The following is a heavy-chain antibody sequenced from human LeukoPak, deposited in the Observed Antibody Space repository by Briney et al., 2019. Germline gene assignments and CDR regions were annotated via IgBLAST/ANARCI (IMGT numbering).Heavy chain of an antibody. CDR3: SRGPSTHYYGSGNYSYFDY. V-gene: IGHV4-38-2*02. J-gene: IGHJ4*02. CDR1: GGSISSGYY. D-gene: IGHD3-10*01. CDR2: IYHSGST. Sequence: PSQTLSLTCSVSGGSISSGYYWGWIRQPPGKGLEWIGSIYHSGSTYYNPSLKSRVTISVDTSKNQFSLKLSSVTAADTAVYYCSRGPSTHYYGSGNYSYFDYWGQGTLVTVSS.